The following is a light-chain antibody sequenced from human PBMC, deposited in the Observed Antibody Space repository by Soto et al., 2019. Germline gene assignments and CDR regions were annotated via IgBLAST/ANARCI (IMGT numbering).Light chain of an antibody. J-gene: IGLJ2*01. CDR1: SSDVGSYNL. V-gene: IGLV2-23*03. Sequence: QAVVTQPASVSGSPGQSITISCTGTSSDVGSYNLVSWYQQHPGKAPKLMIYEGSKRPSGVSNRFSGFKFGNTASLTISGLQAEDEAAYYCCSYAGSSTFVFGGGTKLTVL. CDR2: EGS. CDR3: CSYAGSSTFV.